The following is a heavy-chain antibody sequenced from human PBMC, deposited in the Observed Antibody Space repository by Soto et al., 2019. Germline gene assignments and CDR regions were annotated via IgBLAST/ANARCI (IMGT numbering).Heavy chain of an antibody. V-gene: IGHV3-21*01. D-gene: IGHD6-13*01. CDR2: ISSDSSYI. CDR3: ARDRAAVGDY. J-gene: IGHJ4*02. Sequence: EVPLVASGGGLVKPGGSLRLSCAACGFTFSTYIMHWVRQAPGKGLDWVSSISSDSSYIYYADSVKGRFTVSRDNAKTPLYRQMNSLRAEDTAMYYCARDRAAVGDYWGQGTLVTVAA. CDR1: GFTFSTYI.